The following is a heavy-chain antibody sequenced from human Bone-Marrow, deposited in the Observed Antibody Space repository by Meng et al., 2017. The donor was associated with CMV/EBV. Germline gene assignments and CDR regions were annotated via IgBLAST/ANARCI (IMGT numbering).Heavy chain of an antibody. CDR3: ARLASGSSTN. J-gene: IGHJ4*02. CDR2: MNPNSGNT. D-gene: IGHD3-10*01. Sequence: QVQLVQSVAEVRTPGATVMVSCKTSGYTFTSYDVHWVRQDTGHGLEWMGWMNPNSGNTGYLQKFQDRVTMTRKTSISTAYMELSSLTSEDTAIYYCARLASGSSTNWGQGTLVTVSS. V-gene: IGHV1-8*01. CDR1: GYTFTSYD.